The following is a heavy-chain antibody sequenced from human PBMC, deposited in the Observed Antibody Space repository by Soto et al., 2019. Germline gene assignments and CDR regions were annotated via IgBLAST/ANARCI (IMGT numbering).Heavy chain of an antibody. J-gene: IGHJ4*02. V-gene: IGHV3-33*01. CDR1: GFTISRYG. CDR2: IWHDGSKK. D-gene: IGHD4-17*01. Sequence: QVQLVESGGGVVQPGTSLRLSCAAFGFTISRYGMHWVRQAPGKGLEWVAVIWHDGSKKFYADSVKGRFTIFKDNSNLDLQMNSLNVEDTAVYFCVRDPATVTSYFDYWGQGTLVTVSS. CDR3: VRDPATVTSYFDY.